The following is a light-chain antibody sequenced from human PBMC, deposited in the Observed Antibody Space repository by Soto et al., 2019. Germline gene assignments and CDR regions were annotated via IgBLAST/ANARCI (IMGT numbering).Light chain of an antibody. Sequence: EIVLTQSPVTLSLSPGERATLSCRASQSVSRSLAWYQQKPGQAPRLLVYDASNRATGIPARFSGSGSGTEFTLTISSLEPEDFSVYFCQHRGNWPLTFGGGTKVEIK. V-gene: IGKV3-11*01. CDR1: QSVSRS. J-gene: IGKJ4*01. CDR3: QHRGNWPLT. CDR2: DAS.